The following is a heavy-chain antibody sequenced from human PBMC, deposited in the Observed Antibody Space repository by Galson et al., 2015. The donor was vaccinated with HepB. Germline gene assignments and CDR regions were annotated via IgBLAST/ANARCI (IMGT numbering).Heavy chain of an antibody. D-gene: IGHD2-15*01. CDR3: ARVICSGGSCYYRDY. J-gene: IGHJ4*02. CDR1: GYTFTSYG. CDR2: ISAYNGNT. Sequence: SVKVSCKASGYTFTSYGISWVRQAPGQGLEWMGWISAYNGNTNYAQKLQGRVTMTTDTSTSTAYMELRSLRSDDTAVYYCARVICSGGSCYYRDYWGQGTLVTVSS. V-gene: IGHV1-18*04.